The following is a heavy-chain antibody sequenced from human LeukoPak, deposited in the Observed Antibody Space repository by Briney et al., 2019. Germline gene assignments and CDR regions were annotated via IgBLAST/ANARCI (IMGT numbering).Heavy chain of an antibody. CDR3: ARDPSNTSGFYAYLDS. V-gene: IGHV1-18*01. J-gene: IGHJ4*02. CDR1: GYTFTSHG. CDR2: ISAYNGDT. Sequence: ASVKVSCKASGYTFTSHGISWVRQAPGQGLEWMGWISAYNGDTKYAQKTQGRVTMTTDASTSTDYMELRSLRSDDTAMYYCARDPSNTSGFYAYLDSWGQGTLVTVSS. D-gene: IGHD6-19*01.